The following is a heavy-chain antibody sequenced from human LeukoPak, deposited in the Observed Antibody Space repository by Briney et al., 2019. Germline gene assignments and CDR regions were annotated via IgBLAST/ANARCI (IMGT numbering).Heavy chain of an antibody. CDR3: ASSSSGYSGYEGY. V-gene: IGHV4-39*07. CDR1: GGSINSTTSY. D-gene: IGHD5-12*01. CDR2: LYYSGST. J-gene: IGHJ4*02. Sequence: SETLSLTCIVSGGSINSTTSYWSWIRQPPGKGLEWIGTLYYSGSTGYNPSLKSRVTTSLDTSKNQFSLKLSSVTAADTAVYYCASSSSGYSGYEGYWGQGTLVTVSS.